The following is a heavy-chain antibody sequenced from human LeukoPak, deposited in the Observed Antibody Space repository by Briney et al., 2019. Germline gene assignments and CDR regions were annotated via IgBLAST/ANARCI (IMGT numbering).Heavy chain of an antibody. CDR2: ISSSSSYI. D-gene: IGHD5-24*01. J-gene: IGHJ4*02. V-gene: IGHV3-21*01. CDR3: ARGSEMATHFDY. CDR1: GFTFSSYS. Sequence: GGPLRLSCAASGFTFSSYSMNWVRQAPGKGLEWVSSISSSSSYIYYADSVKGRFTISRDNAKKSLYLQMNSLRAEDTAVYYCARGSEMATHFDYWGQGTLVTVSS.